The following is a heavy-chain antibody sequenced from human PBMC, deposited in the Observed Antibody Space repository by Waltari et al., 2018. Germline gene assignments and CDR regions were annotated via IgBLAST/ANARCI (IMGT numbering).Heavy chain of an antibody. V-gene: IGHV3-74*01. CDR2: INMDVTIT. CDR1: GFTFSAYR. CDR3: VLYSSELLGDC. Sequence: EVQLVESGGGLVQPVGPLRLSCDAFGFTFSAYRMHWVRQAPGKGLLSVENINMDVTITNYAASVKGRFTISRDNAKNPLFLQMNSLRTDDTGLYYCVLYSSELLGDCWGQGTLVTVSS. J-gene: IGHJ4*02. D-gene: IGHD6-25*01.